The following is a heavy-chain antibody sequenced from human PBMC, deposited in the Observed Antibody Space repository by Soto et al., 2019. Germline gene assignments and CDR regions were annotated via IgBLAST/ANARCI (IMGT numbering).Heavy chain of an antibody. D-gene: IGHD2-2*03. CDR3: ARDLIGDCSSTSCYYPYYYYYMDV. Sequence: ASVKVSCKASGYTFTSYGISWVRQAPGQGLEWMGWISAYNGNTNYAQKLQGRVTMTTDTSTSTAYMELRSLRSEDTAVYYCARDLIGDCSSTSCYYPYYYYYMDVWGKGTTVTVSS. CDR2: ISAYNGNT. CDR1: GYTFTSYG. J-gene: IGHJ6*03. V-gene: IGHV1-18*01.